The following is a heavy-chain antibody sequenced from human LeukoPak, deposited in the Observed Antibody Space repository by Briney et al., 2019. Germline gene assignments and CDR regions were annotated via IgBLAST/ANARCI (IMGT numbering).Heavy chain of an antibody. J-gene: IGHJ5*02. CDR3: ARGPYCSSTSCYANWFDP. CDR1: GYTFTSYD. D-gene: IGHD2-2*01. Sequence: GASVKVSCKASGYTFTSYDINWVRQATGQGLEWMGWMNPNSGNTGYAQKFQGRVTMTRNTSISTAYMELSSLRSEDTAVYYCARGPYCSSTSCYANWFDPWGQGTLVTVSS. V-gene: IGHV1-8*01. CDR2: MNPNSGNT.